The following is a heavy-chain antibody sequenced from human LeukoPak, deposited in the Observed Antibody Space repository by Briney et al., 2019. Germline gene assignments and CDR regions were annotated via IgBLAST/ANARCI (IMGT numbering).Heavy chain of an antibody. D-gene: IGHD2-15*01. V-gene: IGHV1-2*02. CDR1: GYTFTGYY. Sequence: ASVKVSCKASGYTFTGYYMHWVRQAPGQGPEWMGWINPNSGGTNYAQKFQGRVTMTRDTSISTAYMELSRLRSDDTAVYYCARDNGGSSRAFDYWGQGTLVTVSS. J-gene: IGHJ4*02. CDR3: ARDNGGSSRAFDY. CDR2: INPNSGGT.